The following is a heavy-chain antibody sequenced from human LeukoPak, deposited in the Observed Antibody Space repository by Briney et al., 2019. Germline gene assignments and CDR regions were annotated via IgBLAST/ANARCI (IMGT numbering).Heavy chain of an antibody. D-gene: IGHD4-23*01. J-gene: IGHJ4*02. Sequence: GGSLRLSCAASGFIVSSNHINWIRQTPAKGLEWVSITYSGDTTYYADSVKGRFTISRDNSKNTLYLQMNSLRSEDTAVYYCARGGSYGGYHSYWGQGTLVTVSS. CDR3: ARGGSYGGYHSY. V-gene: IGHV3-66*02. CDR1: GFIVSSNH. CDR2: TYSGDTT.